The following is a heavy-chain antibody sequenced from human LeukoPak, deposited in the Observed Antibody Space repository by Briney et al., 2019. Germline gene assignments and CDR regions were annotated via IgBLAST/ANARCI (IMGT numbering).Heavy chain of an antibody. J-gene: IGHJ3*02. Sequence: GGSLRLSCAASTFTFSSYAMHWVRQGPGKGLEWVTVISNDGSNKYYADSVKGRFTISRDNSKNTLDLQMNSLRAEDTAVYYCARGPSARFFGVAKGAFDIWGQGTMVTVSS. V-gene: IGHV3-30*04. D-gene: IGHD3-3*01. CDR2: ISNDGSNK. CDR1: TFTFSSYA. CDR3: ARGPSARFFGVAKGAFDI.